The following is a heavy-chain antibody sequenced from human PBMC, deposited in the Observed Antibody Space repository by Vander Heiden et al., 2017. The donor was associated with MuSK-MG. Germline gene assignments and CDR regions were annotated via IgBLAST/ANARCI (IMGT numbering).Heavy chain of an antibody. Sequence: EVQLVPSGAEVKKPGESMKISCKGSGYSFTGDWIGWVRQMPGKGLEWMGIIYPGDSDTRYSPSFQGQVTISADKSISTAYLQWSSLKASDTAMYYCARQWRHYDSSGYYDYWGQGTLGTVSS. J-gene: IGHJ4*02. V-gene: IGHV5-51*01. CDR2: IYPGDSDT. CDR1: GYSFTGDW. CDR3: ARQWRHYDSSGYYDY. D-gene: IGHD3-22*01.